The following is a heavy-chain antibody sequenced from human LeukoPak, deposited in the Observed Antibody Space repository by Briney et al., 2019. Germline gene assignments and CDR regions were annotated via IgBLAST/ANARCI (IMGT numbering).Heavy chain of an antibody. Sequence: GGSLRLSCAASGFTFSSYAMHWVRQAPGKGLEWVAVISYDGSNKYYADSVKGRFTISRDNSKNTLYLQMNSLRAEDTAVYYCARDRAAGTGTYFDYWGQGTLVTVSS. V-gene: IGHV3-30*04. J-gene: IGHJ4*02. CDR2: ISYDGSNK. D-gene: IGHD6-13*01. CDR1: GFTFSSYA. CDR3: ARDRAAGTGTYFDY.